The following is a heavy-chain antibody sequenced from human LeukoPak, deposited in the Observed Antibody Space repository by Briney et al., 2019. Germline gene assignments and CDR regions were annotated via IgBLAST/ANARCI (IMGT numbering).Heavy chain of an antibody. Sequence: PSETLSLTCTVPGGSISSYYWSWIRQPPGKGLEWIGYIYYSGSTNYNPSLKSRVTISVDTSKNQFSLKLSSVTAADTAVYYCARDRSYYDSSGYSYFDYWGQGTLVTVSS. J-gene: IGHJ4*02. D-gene: IGHD3-22*01. CDR3: ARDRSYYDSSGYSYFDY. CDR2: IYYSGST. V-gene: IGHV4-59*01. CDR1: GGSISSYY.